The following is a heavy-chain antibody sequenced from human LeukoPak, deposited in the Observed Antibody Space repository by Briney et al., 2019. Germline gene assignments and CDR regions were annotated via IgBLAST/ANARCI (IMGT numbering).Heavy chain of an antibody. CDR1: GFTFSSSW. Sequence: GGSLRLSCAASGFTFSSSWMNWVRQAPGKGLEWVANIKQDGSEKYYVDSVKGRFTISRDNAKNSLYLQMNTLRAEDTAVYYCASLDYWGQGTLDTVSS. J-gene: IGHJ4*02. CDR2: IKQDGSEK. CDR3: ASLDY. V-gene: IGHV3-7*01.